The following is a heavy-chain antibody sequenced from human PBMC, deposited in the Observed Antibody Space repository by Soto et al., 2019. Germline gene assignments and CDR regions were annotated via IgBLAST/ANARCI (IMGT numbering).Heavy chain of an antibody. J-gene: IGHJ4*02. Sequence: EVQLVESGGGLVQPGGSLRLSCAASGFTFSSYSMNWVRQAPGKGLEWVSYISSSSSTIYYADSVKGRFTISRDNPKNSLVPQRNGRRAGTRAVYSGARGGGRIDYWGQGTLVTVSS. CDR2: ISSSSSTI. CDR1: GFTFSSYS. V-gene: IGHV3-48*01. D-gene: IGHD3-16*01. CDR3: ARGGGRIDY.